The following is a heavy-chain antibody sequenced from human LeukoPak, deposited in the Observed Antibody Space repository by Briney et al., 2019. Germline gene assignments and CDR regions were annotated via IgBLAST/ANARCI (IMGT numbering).Heavy chain of an antibody. Sequence: SETLSLTCTVSGGSISSYYWSWIRQPPGKGLEWIGYIHYSGSTNYNPSLKRRVTISVDTSKNQFSLKLSSVTAADTDVYYCARVEEGYGSGRRENYYYYYMDVWGKGTTVTISS. D-gene: IGHD3-10*01. CDR2: IHYSGST. CDR3: ARVEEGYGSGRRENYYYYYMDV. CDR1: GGSISSYY. J-gene: IGHJ6*03. V-gene: IGHV4-59*01.